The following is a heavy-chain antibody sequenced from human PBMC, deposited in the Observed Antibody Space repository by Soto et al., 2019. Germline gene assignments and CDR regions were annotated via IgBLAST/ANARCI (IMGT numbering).Heavy chain of an antibody. D-gene: IGHD6-13*01. CDR1: GASISVHSYY. Sequence: SETLSLTCTVSGASISVHSYYWTWIRQPPGKGLEWIGSSYYSGTTYFNPSLKSRATISVDTSKNQFSLKLSSVTAADTAVYYCARDGVAAAGRACHYYYGMDVWGQGTTVTVSS. V-gene: IGHV4-39*07. J-gene: IGHJ6*02. CDR2: SYYSGTT. CDR3: ARDGVAAAGRACHYYYGMDV.